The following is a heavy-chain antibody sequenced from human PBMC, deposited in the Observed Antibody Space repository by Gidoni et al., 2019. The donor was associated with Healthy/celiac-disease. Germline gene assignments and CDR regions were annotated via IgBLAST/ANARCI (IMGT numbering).Heavy chain of an antibody. CDR2: IYYSGST. Sequence: QVQLQESGPGLVKPSETLSLTCTVSGGSISSYYWSWIRQPPGKGLEWIGYIYYSGSTNYNPSLKSRVTISVDTSKNQFSLKLSSVTAADTAVYYCARQNGSGSYLSWFDPWGQGTLVTVSS. CDR3: ARQNGSGSYLSWFDP. CDR1: GGSISSYY. J-gene: IGHJ5*02. V-gene: IGHV4-59*01. D-gene: IGHD3-10*01.